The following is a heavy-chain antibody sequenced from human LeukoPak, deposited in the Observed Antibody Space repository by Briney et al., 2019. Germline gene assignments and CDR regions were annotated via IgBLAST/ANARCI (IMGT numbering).Heavy chain of an antibody. CDR3: TRVSLSGSYKDY. V-gene: IGHV3-49*04. D-gene: IGHD3-10*01. J-gene: IGHJ4*02. CDR2: IRSKAYGGTT. CDR1: GFTFGDYA. Sequence: GGSLRLSCTASGFTFGDYAMSWVRQVPGKGLEWVGFIRSKAYGGTTEYAASVKGRFTISRDDSKSIAYLQMNSLKTEDTAVYYCTRVSLSGSYKDYWGQGTLVTVSS.